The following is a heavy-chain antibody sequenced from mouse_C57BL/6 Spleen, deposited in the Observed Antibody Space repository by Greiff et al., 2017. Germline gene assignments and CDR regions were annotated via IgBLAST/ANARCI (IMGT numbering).Heavy chain of an antibody. D-gene: IGHD4-1*02. CDR2: INPSTGGT. J-gene: IGHJ3*01. CDR3: ARDQLFAY. V-gene: IGHV1-42*01. CDR1: GYSFTGYY. Sequence: VQLQQSGPELVKPGASVKISCKASGYSFTGYYMNWVKQSPEKSLEWIGEINPSTGGTTYNQKFKAKATLTVDKSSSTAYMQLNSLTSEDAAVYYCARDQLFAYWGQGTLVTVSA.